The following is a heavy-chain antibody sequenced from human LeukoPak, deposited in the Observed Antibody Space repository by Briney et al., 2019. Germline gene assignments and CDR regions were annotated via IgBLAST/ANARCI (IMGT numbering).Heavy chain of an antibody. CDR3: ARFSLDIVVVPAAQEAFDY. CDR2: VSSSSSYI. V-gene: IGHV3-21*01. Sequence: GGSLRLSCAASGFTFSSYSMNWVRQAPGKGLEWVSSVSSSSSYIYYADSVKGRFTISRDNAKNSLYLQMNSLRAEDTAVYYCARFSLDIVVVPAAQEAFDYWGQGTLVTVSS. CDR1: GFTFSSYS. J-gene: IGHJ4*02. D-gene: IGHD2-2*03.